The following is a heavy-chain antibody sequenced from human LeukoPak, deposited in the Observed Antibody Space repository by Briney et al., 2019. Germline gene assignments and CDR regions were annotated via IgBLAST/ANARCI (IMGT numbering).Heavy chain of an antibody. V-gene: IGHV1-8*01. D-gene: IGHD2-2*02. J-gene: IGHJ4*02. Sequence: ASVKVSCKASGYTFTSYDINWVRQATGQGLEWMGWMNPNSGNTGYAQKLQGRVTMTTDTSTSTAYMELRSLRSDDTAVYYCARALGYCSSTSCYTFDYWGQGTLVTVSS. CDR1: GYTFTSYD. CDR3: ARALGYCSSTSCYTFDY. CDR2: MNPNSGNT.